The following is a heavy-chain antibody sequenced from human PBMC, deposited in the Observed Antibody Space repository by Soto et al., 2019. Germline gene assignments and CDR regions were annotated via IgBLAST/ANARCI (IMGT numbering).Heavy chain of an antibody. Sequence: ASVKVSCKASGYTFTGYYMHWVRQAPGQGLEWMGWINPNSGGTNYAQKFQGRVTMTRDTSISTAYMELSRLRSADTAVYYCARDGVATAIRGHYYCYCCMDVWRQVTRIILSS. CDR3: ARDGVATAIRGHYYCYCCMDV. V-gene: IGHV1-2*02. D-gene: IGHD5-18*01. CDR2: INPNSGGT. J-gene: IGHJ6*01. CDR1: GYTFTGYY.